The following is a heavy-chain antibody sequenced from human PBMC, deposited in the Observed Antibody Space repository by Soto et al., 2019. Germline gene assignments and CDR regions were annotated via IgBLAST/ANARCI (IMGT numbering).Heavy chain of an antibody. Sequence: ASVKVSCKASGYTFTTYGINWLRQAPGQGLEWVGWISANDGDTNFAQKLQGRVTMTRNTSISTAYMELSSLRSEDTAVYYCARGLHDFWSGSYAFDIWGQGTMVTVSS. CDR1: GYTFTTYG. CDR2: ISANDGDT. D-gene: IGHD3-3*01. J-gene: IGHJ3*02. CDR3: ARGLHDFWSGSYAFDI. V-gene: IGHV1-18*01.